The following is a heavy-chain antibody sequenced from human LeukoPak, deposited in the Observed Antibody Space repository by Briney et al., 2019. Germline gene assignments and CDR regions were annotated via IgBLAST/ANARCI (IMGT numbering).Heavy chain of an antibody. CDR3: ARAFDYGDYGEDY. CDR2: INPNSGGT. CDR1: GYTFTGYY. J-gene: IGHJ4*02. D-gene: IGHD4-17*01. Sequence: ASVKVSCKASGYTFTGYYMHWVRQTPGQGLEWMGWINPNSGGTNYAQKFQGRVTMTRDTSISTAYMELSRLRSDDTAVYYCARAFDYGDYGEDYWGQGTLVTVSS. V-gene: IGHV1-2*02.